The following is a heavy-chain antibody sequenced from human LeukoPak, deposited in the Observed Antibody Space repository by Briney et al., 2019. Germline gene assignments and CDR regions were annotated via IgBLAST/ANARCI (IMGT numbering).Heavy chain of an antibody. CDR3: ARGQYYFDY. V-gene: IGHV3-9*01. CDR1: GFTFDDYA. CDR2: ISWNSGSI. Sequence: GGSLRLSCAAYGFTFDDYAMHWVRQAPGKGLEWVSGISWNSGSIGYADSVKGRFTISRDNAKNSLYLQMNSLRAEDTAVYYCARGQYYFDYWGQGTLVTVSS. J-gene: IGHJ4*02.